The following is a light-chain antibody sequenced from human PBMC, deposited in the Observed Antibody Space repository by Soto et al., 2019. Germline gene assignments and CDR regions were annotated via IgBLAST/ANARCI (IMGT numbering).Light chain of an antibody. V-gene: IGKV1-5*01. J-gene: IGKJ3*01. Sequence: DTQMTQSPSTLSASVGDRVSITCRASHNINTRLAWYQQKPGKAPKLLIYDASSLKSGVPSRFSGSRSGTEFTLTISSLQPGDFATYYCQQYNSYSPFTFGPGTKVDIE. CDR3: QQYNSYSPFT. CDR1: HNINTR. CDR2: DAS.